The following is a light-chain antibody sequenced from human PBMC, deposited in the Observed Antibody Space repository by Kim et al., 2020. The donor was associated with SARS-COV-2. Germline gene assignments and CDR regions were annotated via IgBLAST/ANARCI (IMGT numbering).Light chain of an antibody. CDR1: QSVRNN. CDR2: GAS. CDR3: QQYNNWPPFT. J-gene: IGKJ2*01. V-gene: IGKV3-15*01. Sequence: EIVMTQSPATLSVSPGERATLSCRASQSVRNNLAWYQQTPGQAPRLLIYGASTRATGIPARFSGSGSGTEFTLIISSLQSEDFAVYYWQQYNNWPPFTFGQGTELEI.